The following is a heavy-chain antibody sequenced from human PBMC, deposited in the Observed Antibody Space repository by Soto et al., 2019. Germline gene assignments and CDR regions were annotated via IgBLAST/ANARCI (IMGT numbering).Heavy chain of an antibody. CDR1: GFTFTSYS. CDR2: ISSTTNYI. CDR3: ARESEDLTSNFDY. Sequence: GVLRISCASSGFTFTSYSMNWVRQAPGKGLEWVSSISSTTNYIYYGDSMKGRFTISRDNAKNSLYLEMNSLRAEDTAVYYCARESEDLTSNFDYWGQGTLVTVSS. V-gene: IGHV3-21*06. J-gene: IGHJ4*02.